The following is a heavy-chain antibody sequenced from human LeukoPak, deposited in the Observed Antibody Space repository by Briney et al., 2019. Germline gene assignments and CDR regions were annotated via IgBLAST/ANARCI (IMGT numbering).Heavy chain of an antibody. J-gene: IGHJ6*03. CDR2: INHSGST. Sequence: SQTLSLTCAVYGGSFSSYYSSWIRQPPRKGLEWNGEINHSGSTNYNPSLKSRVTISVDTSKNQFSLKLSSVTAADTAVYYCARLSRYCSSTSCYKGYYYYYYMDVWGKGTTVTVSS. D-gene: IGHD2-2*02. CDR3: ARLSRYCSSTSCYKGYYYYYYMDV. V-gene: IGHV4-34*01. CDR1: GGSFSSYY.